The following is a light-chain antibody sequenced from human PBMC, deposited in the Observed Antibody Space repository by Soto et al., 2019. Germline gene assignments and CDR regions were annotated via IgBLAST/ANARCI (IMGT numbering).Light chain of an antibody. Sequence: EIDYTPSTATMSLSPGARAALACRASQSFFNYLAWYQQKPGQAPRLLISVASNRPTGIPARFSGSGSGTAFTLPIRSLDSEDFALYYCQQRGTFGQGTKLDIK. J-gene: IGKJ1*01. CDR3: QQRGT. CDR2: VAS. CDR1: QSFFNY. V-gene: IGKV3-11*01.